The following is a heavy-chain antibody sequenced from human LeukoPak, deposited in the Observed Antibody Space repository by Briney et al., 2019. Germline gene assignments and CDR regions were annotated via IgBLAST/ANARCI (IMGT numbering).Heavy chain of an antibody. D-gene: IGHD3/OR15-3a*01. Sequence: SETLSLTCTVSGYSITSGYYWSWIRQPAGKGLEWIGRIYTSGSTNYNPSLKSRVTMSVDTSKNQFSLKLSSVTAADTAVYYCARESALGWNPLYYFDYWGQGTLVTVSS. V-gene: IGHV4-4*07. CDR1: GYSITSGYY. CDR3: ARESALGWNPLYYFDY. CDR2: IYTSGST. J-gene: IGHJ4*02.